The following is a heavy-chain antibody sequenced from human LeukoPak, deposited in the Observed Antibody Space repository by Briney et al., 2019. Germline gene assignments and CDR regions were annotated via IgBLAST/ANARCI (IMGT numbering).Heavy chain of an antibody. Sequence: ASVKVSCKASGYTFTSYGISWVRQAPGQGLEWMGWISAHNGYTKYAQKVQGRVSLTTDTSTSTAYMEVRSLRSDDTAVYYCARGFPSRRNYGSGYYSYYFDYWGQGTLVTVSS. CDR1: GYTFTSYG. J-gene: IGHJ4*02. CDR3: ARGFPSRRNYGSGYYSYYFDY. V-gene: IGHV1-18*01. D-gene: IGHD3-22*01. CDR2: ISAHNGYT.